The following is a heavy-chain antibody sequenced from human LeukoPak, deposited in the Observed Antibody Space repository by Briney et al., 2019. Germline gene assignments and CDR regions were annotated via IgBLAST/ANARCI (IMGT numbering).Heavy chain of an antibody. CDR2: INPNSGGT. D-gene: IGHD6-13*01. CDR1: GYTFTGYY. CDR3: ARDRYSSSWYLFDY. V-gene: IGHV1-2*02. Sequence: GASVKVSCKASGYTFTGYYMHWVRQAPGQGPEWMGWINPNSGGTNYAQKFQGRVTMTRDTSISTAYMELSRLRSDDTAVYYCARDRYSSSWYLFDYWGQGTLVTVSS. J-gene: IGHJ4*02.